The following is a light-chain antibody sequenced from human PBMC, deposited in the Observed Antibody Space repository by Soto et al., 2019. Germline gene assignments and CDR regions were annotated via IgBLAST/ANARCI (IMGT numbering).Light chain of an antibody. CDR1: RSNIGAGYD. CDR2: GTN. J-gene: IGLJ3*02. CDR3: QSYDNSLSGSRV. V-gene: IGLV1-40*01. Sequence: QSVLTQPPSVSGAPGQRVTISCTGSRSNIGAGYDVHWYPQLPGTAPKLLIYGTNNRPSGVPDRFSGSKSGMSASLAITGLQAADEANYYCQSYDNSLSGSRVFGGGTKVTVL.